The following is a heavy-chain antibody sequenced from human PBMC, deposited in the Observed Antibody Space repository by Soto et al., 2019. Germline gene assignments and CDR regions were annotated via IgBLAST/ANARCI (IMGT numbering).Heavy chain of an antibody. D-gene: IGHD2-2*01. CDR3: AKARCSTANCYVPEF. J-gene: IGHJ4*02. V-gene: IGHV3-23*01. CDR2: ISGSGGSSGP. CDR1: GFTFSTYT. Sequence: GGSLRLSCVASGFTFSTYTMSWVRQAPGKGLEWVSVISGSGGSSGPSYADSVQGRFSISRDNTRNTLYLQMNSLRGEDTAMYYCAKARCSTANCYVPEFWGQGTRVTVSS.